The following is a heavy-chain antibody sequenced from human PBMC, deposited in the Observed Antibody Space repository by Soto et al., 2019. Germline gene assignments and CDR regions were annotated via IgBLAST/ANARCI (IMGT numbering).Heavy chain of an antibody. CDR3: ARALSDPENVNYYYYGMDV. CDR1: GGTFSSYA. Sequence: SVKVSCKASGGTFSSYAISWVRQAPGQGLEWMGGIIPIFGTANYAQKFQGRVTITADESTSTAYMELSSLRSEDTAVYYCARALSDPENVNYYYYGMDVWGQGNTVTVSS. V-gene: IGHV1-69*13. CDR2: IIPIFGTA. D-gene: IGHD3-16*01. J-gene: IGHJ6*02.